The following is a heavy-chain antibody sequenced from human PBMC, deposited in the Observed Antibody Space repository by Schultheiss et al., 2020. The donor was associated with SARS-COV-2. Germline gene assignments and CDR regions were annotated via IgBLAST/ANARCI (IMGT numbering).Heavy chain of an antibody. CDR1: GGSISSYY. D-gene: IGHD6-6*01. V-gene: IGHV4-34*01. CDR3: ASSRVSAARANFDY. CDR2: INHSGST. J-gene: IGHJ4*02. Sequence: SETLSLTCTVSGGSISSYYWSWIRQPPGKGLEWIGEINHSGSTNYNPSLKSRVTISVDTSKNQFSLKLSSVTAADTAVYYCASSRVSAARANFDYWGQGTLVTVSS.